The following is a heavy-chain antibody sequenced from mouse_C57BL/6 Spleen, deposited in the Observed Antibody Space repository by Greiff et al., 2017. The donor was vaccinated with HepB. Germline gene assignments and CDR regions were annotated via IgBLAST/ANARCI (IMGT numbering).Heavy chain of an antibody. Sequence: EVQRVESGGGLVKPGGSLKLSCAASGFTFSDYGMHWVRQAPEKGLEWVAYISSGSSTIYYADTVKGRFTISRDNAKNTLFLQMTSLRSEDTAMYYCARKEKLGRQYFDVWGTGTTVTVSS. J-gene: IGHJ1*03. CDR3: ARKEKLGRQYFDV. CDR2: ISSGSSTI. D-gene: IGHD4-1*01. V-gene: IGHV5-17*01. CDR1: GFTFSDYG.